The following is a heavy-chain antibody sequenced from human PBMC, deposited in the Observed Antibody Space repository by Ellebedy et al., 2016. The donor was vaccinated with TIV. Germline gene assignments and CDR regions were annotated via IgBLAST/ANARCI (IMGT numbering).Heavy chain of an antibody. CDR1: GYSISSGSY. V-gene: IGHV4-38-2*01. CDR2: ISHSGST. J-gene: IGHJ3*02. Sequence: SETLSLTCAVSGYSISSGSYWGWIRQPPGKGLEWIGSISHSGSTYYNPSLKRRVTISMDPSRNQFSLRLTSVTAADTAVYYCATFRNLDGFDIWGQGKMVTVSS. D-gene: IGHD2/OR15-2a*01. CDR3: ATFRNLDGFDI.